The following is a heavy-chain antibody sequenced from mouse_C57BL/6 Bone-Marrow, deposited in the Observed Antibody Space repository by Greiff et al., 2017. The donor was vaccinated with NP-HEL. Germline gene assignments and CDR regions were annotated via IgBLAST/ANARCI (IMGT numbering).Heavy chain of an antibody. J-gene: IGHJ1*03. D-gene: IGHD1-1*01. CDR2: ISNLAYSI. CDR1: GFTFSDYG. Sequence: EVKLMESGGGLVQPGGSLKLSCAASGFTFSDYGMAWVRQAPRKGPEWVAFISNLAYSIYYADTVTGRFTISRENAKNTLYLEMSSLRSEDTAMYYCARHGTTVVERYFDVWGTGTTVTVSS. V-gene: IGHV5-15*01. CDR3: ARHGTTVVERYFDV.